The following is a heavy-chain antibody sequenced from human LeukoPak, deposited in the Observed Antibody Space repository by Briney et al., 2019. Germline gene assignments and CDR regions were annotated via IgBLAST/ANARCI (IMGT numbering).Heavy chain of an antibody. D-gene: IGHD3-22*01. V-gene: IGHV3-48*01. Sequence: GGSLRLSCAASGFTFSSYAMNWVRQAPGKGLEWVSYISISRSIIYYADSVKGRFTISRDNSKNTLYLQMNSLRAEDTAVYYCAKGLGTGTMTEVSDYWGQGTLVTVSS. CDR2: ISISRSII. CDR3: AKGLGTGTMTEVSDY. CDR1: GFTFSSYA. J-gene: IGHJ4*02.